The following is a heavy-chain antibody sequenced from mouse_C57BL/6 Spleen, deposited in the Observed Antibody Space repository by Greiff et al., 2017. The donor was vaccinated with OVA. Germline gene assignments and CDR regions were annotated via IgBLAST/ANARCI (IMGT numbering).Heavy chain of an antibody. CDR2: INPSNGGT. Sequence: QVQLQQPGTELVKPGASVKLSCKASGYTFTSYWMHWVKQRPGQGLEWIGNINPSNGGTNYNEKLQSKATLTVDKSSSTAYMQLSSLTSEDSAVYYCARLSSNLYYYAMDYWGQGTSVTVSS. CDR3: ARLSSNLYYYAMDY. V-gene: IGHV1-53*01. J-gene: IGHJ4*01. CDR1: GYTFTSYW. D-gene: IGHD2-5*01.